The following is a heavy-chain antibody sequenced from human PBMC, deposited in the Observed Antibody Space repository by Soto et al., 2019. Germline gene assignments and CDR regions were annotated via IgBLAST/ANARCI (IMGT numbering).Heavy chain of an antibody. CDR2: IYSGGST. CDR1: GFTFSSNY. CDR3: ARDKGGYSSSSEGYNWFDP. V-gene: IGHV3-66*01. J-gene: IGHJ5*02. Sequence: VQLVESGGGVVQPGRSLRLSCAASGFTFSSNYMSWVRQAPGKGLEWVSVIYSGGSTYYADSVKGRFTISRDNSKNTLYLQMNSLRAEDTAVYYCARDKGGYSSSSEGYNWFDPWGQGTLVTVSS. D-gene: IGHD6-6*01.